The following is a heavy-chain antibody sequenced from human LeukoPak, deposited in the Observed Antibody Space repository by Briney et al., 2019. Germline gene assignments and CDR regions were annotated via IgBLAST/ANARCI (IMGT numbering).Heavy chain of an antibody. Sequence: PGGSLRLSCAASGFTFSSYEMNWVRQAPGKGLEWVSYISSSGSTIYYADSVKGRFTISRDNAKNSLYLQMNSLRAEDTTVYYCAELGITMIGGVWGKGTTVAISS. J-gene: IGHJ6*04. CDR3: AELGITMIGGV. D-gene: IGHD3-10*02. CDR1: GFTFSSYE. V-gene: IGHV3-48*03. CDR2: ISSSGSTI.